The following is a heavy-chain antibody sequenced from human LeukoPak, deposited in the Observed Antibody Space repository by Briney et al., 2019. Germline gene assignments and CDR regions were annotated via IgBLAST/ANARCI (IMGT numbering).Heavy chain of an antibody. CDR2: IVFGSGNT. J-gene: IGHJ4*02. CDR3: AAVIAAAGYFDY. Sequence: SGPEVNKPVTSVKVSCKASGFTFTSSAMQWVRQARGQRLEWIGWIVFGSGNTNYAQKFQERVTITRDMSTSTAYMELSSLRSEDTAVYYCAAVIAAAGYFDYWGQGTLVTVSS. V-gene: IGHV1-58*02. CDR1: GFTFTSSA. D-gene: IGHD6-13*01.